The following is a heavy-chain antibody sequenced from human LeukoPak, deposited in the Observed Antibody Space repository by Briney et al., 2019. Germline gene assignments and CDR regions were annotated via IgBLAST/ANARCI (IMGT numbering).Heavy chain of an antibody. CDR1: GFTFSSYA. CDR3: ARGYGDPLDYYYYMDV. CDR2: ISGSGGST. D-gene: IGHD4-17*01. Sequence: HPGGSLRLSCAASGFTFSSYAMSWVRQAPGKGLEWVSAISGSGGSTYYADSVKGRFTISRDNAKNSLYLQMNSLRTEDTAVYYCARGYGDPLDYYYYMDVWGNGTTVTVSS. V-gene: IGHV3-23*01. J-gene: IGHJ6*03.